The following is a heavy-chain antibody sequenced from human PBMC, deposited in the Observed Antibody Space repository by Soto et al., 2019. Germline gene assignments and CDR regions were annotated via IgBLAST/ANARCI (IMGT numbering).Heavy chain of an antibody. Sequence: QVQLVQSGAEVKKPGASVKVSCKASGYTFTSYYMHWVRQAPGQGLEWMGIINPSGGSTSYAQQCQGRVTMTRDTSTSTVDVSLRSLSSEDTAVYYCVRDCDSSSWYNYYYGMDVWGQGTTVTVSS. D-gene: IGHD6-13*01. CDR3: VRDCDSSSWYNYYYGMDV. CDR1: GYTFTSYY. J-gene: IGHJ6*02. V-gene: IGHV1-46*01. CDR2: INPSGGST.